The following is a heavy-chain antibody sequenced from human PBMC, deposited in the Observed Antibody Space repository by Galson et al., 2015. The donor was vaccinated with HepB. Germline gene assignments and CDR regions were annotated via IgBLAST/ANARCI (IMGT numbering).Heavy chain of an antibody. Sequence: SLRLSCAASGFTFSDYYMSWIRQAPGKGLEWVSYISSSSSYTNYADSVKGRFTISRDNAKNSLYLQRNSLRAEDTAVYYCARDYDILTGLSYFDYWGQGTLVTASS. J-gene: IGHJ4*02. D-gene: IGHD3-9*01. V-gene: IGHV3-11*05. CDR3: ARDYDILTGLSYFDY. CDR1: GFTFSDYY. CDR2: ISSSSSYT.